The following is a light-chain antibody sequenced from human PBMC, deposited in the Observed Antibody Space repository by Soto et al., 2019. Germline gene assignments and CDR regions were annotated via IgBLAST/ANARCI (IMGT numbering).Light chain of an antibody. Sequence: EIVLTQSPGTLSLSPGERATLSCRASQSVSSSYLAWYQQKPGQAPRLLIYGASSRATGIPDRFSGSGSGTDFTLTISRLEPEDFPVYYCQQYGSFLTFGGGTKVEIK. CDR1: QSVSSSY. CDR2: GAS. V-gene: IGKV3-20*01. J-gene: IGKJ4*01. CDR3: QQYGSFLT.